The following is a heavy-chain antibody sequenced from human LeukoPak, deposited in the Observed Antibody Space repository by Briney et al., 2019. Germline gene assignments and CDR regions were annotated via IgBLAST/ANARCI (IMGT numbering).Heavy chain of an antibody. CDR2: FYASGSS. CDR3: ARVSRNFDAYYFDY. Sequence: SETLSLTCTVSDDSINTYYWSWIRKPAGKGLEWIGPFYASGSSAYNPSLKSRVTMSIDTSKNQFSLRLTSVTAADTAVYYCARVSRNFDAYYFDYWGQGALVTVSS. J-gene: IGHJ4*02. V-gene: IGHV4-4*07. CDR1: DDSINTYY. D-gene: IGHD3-9*01.